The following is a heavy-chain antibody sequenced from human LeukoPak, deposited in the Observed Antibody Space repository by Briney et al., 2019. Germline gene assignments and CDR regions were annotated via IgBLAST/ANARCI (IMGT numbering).Heavy chain of an antibody. Sequence: PGGSLRLSCAASGFTVSSNYMSWVRQAPGKGLEWVSVVYSGGSTYYADSVKGRFTISRDNSKNTLYPQMNSLSAEDTAVYYCARESWELRPWEFDYWGQGTLVTVSS. CDR1: GFTVSSNY. CDR2: VYSGGST. CDR3: ARESWELRPWEFDY. D-gene: IGHD1-26*01. V-gene: IGHV3-53*01. J-gene: IGHJ4*02.